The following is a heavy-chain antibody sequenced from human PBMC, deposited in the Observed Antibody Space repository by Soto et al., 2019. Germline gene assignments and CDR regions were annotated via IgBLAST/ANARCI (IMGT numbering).Heavy chain of an antibody. CDR1: GFTFSSYA. Sequence: QVQLVESGGGVVQPGRSLRLSCAASGFTFSSYAMHWVRQAPGKGLEWVAVISYDGSNKYYADSVKGRFTISRDNSKKTHYLQMNSLRPEDTAVYYCARETDGIDVWGQGTTVTVSS. CDR2: ISYDGSNK. CDR3: ARETDGIDV. V-gene: IGHV3-30-3*01. J-gene: IGHJ6*02.